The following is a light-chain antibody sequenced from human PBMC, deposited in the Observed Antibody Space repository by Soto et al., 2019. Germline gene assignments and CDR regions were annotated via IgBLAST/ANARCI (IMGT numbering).Light chain of an antibody. V-gene: IGKV3-15*01. CDR1: QSVSSN. CDR3: QQYNNWPGWT. Sequence: EIVITQSPATLSVSPGERATLSCRASQSVSSNLAWYQQKPGQAPRLLIYGASTRATGIPARFSGSGSGTEFTLTISSLQSEDFAVYYCQQYNNWPGWTLGQGTKVDIK. CDR2: GAS. J-gene: IGKJ1*01.